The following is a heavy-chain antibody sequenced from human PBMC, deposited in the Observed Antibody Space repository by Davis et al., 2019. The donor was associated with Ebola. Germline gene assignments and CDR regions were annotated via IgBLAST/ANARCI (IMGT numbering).Heavy chain of an antibody. V-gene: IGHV4-34*01. D-gene: IGHD1-26*01. CDR1: GGSFSGYY. CDR2: INHSGST. J-gene: IGHJ4*02. CDR3: ARGGGSWNY. Sequence: MPSETLSLTCAVYGGSFSGYYWSWIRQPPGKGLEWIGEINHSGSTNYNPSLKSRVTISVDTSKNQFSLKLSSVTAADTAVYYCARGGGSWNYWGQGTLVTVSS.